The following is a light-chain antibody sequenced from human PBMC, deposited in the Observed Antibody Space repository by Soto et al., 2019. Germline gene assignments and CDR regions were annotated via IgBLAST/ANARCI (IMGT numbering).Light chain of an antibody. V-gene: IGKV1-5*01. J-gene: IGKJ2*02. CDR2: AAS. CDR1: QSISSW. CDR3: QLYNSYPCT. Sequence: DIQMTQSPSTLSASVGDRVTITCRASQSISSWLAWYQQKPGKAPKLLIYAASNLESGVPSRFSGSGSGTEFTLTISSLQPDDFATYYCQLYNSYPCTFGQGTKLEIK.